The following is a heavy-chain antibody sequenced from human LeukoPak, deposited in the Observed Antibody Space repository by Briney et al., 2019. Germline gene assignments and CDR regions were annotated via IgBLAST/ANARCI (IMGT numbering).Heavy chain of an antibody. CDR3: ARGPQPARHYDILTGYYLQLPYYFDY. Sequence: ASVKVSCKASGYTFTGYYMHWVRQAPGQGLEWMGWINPNSGGTNYAQKFQGRVTMTRDTTISTAYMELSRLRSDDTAVYYCARGPQPARHYDILTGYYLQLPYYFDYWGQGTLVTVSS. CDR1: GYTFTGYY. V-gene: IGHV1-2*02. D-gene: IGHD3-9*01. CDR2: INPNSGGT. J-gene: IGHJ4*02.